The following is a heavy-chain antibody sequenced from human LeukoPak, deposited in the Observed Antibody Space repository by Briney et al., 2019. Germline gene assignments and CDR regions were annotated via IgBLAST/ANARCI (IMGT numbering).Heavy chain of an antibody. CDR3: ARDSIAAAGTPDY. V-gene: IGHV3-7*03. D-gene: IGHD6-13*01. CDR2: IKQDGGEK. Sequence: GGSLRLSCAASGFTFSSYWMSWVRQAPGRGLEWVANIKQDGGEKNYVASVKGRFTISRDNAKNSLYLQMNSLRAEDTAVYYCARDSIAAAGTPDYWGQGTLVTVSS. J-gene: IGHJ4*02. CDR1: GFTFSSYW.